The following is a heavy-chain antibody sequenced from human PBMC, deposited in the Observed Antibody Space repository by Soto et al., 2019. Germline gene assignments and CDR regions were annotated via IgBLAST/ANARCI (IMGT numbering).Heavy chain of an antibody. D-gene: IGHD6-13*01. V-gene: IGHV3-30*18. J-gene: IGHJ2*01. CDR3: ENPYSHSWYGWYFDL. Sequence: QVQLVESGGGVVQPGRSLRLSCAASGFTFSSYGMHWVRQAPGKGLEWVAVISYDGSNKYYADSVKGRFTISRYNSKNPQYLQMNSLRAEDTTVYYCENPYSHSWYGWYFDLWGRSTLVTVSS. CDR1: GFTFSSYG. CDR2: ISYDGSNK.